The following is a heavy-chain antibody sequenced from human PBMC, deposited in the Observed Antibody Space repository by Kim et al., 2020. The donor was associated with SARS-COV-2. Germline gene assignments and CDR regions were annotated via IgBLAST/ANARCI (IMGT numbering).Heavy chain of an antibody. CDR3: ARVGSSVADSTGIDY. J-gene: IGHJ4*02. D-gene: IGHD6-19*01. Sequence: VSVKSRITINPDTSKNQFSLQLNSVTPEDTAVYYCARVGSSVADSTGIDYWGQGTLVTVSS. V-gene: IGHV6-1*01.